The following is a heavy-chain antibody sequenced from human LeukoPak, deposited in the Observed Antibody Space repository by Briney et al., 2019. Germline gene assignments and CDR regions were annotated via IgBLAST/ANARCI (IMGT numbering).Heavy chain of an antibody. CDR3: AKDTAVAGTPYYFDY. CDR1: GVTLHDYA. J-gene: IGHJ4*02. CDR2: IYWNSDRI. Sequence: GGSLRLSCVGSGVTLHDYAMHWVRQAPGKGLEWVSGIYWNSDRIDYADSVKGRFTISRDNAKNSLYLQMNSLRAEDTALYYCAKDTAVAGTPYYFDYWGQGTLVTVSS. D-gene: IGHD6-19*01. V-gene: IGHV3-9*01.